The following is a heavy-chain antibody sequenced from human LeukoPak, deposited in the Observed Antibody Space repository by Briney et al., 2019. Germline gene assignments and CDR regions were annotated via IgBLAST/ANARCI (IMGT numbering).Heavy chain of an antibody. CDR3: ARGGSSGSIDY. J-gene: IGHJ4*02. CDR2: IFYSGST. D-gene: IGHD6-25*01. Sequence: SETLSLTCTVSGGSISSYYWSWIRQLPGKGLEWIGYIFYSGSTNYNPSLKSRVTISVDTSKNQFSLKLSSVTAADTAVYYCARGGSSGSIDYWGQGTLVTVSS. V-gene: IGHV4-59*01. CDR1: GGSISSYY.